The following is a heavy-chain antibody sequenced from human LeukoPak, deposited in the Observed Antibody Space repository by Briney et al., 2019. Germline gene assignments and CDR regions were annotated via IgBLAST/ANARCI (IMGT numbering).Heavy chain of an antibody. D-gene: IGHD3-22*01. J-gene: IGHJ4*02. V-gene: IGHV4-59*08. CDR2: IYYSGST. Sequence: PSETLSLTCTVSGGSISSYYWSWIRQPPGKGLEWIGYIYYSGSTNYNPSLKSRVTISVDTSKNQFSLKLSSVTAADTAVYYCARTYYDSSGYDYWGQGTLVTDSS. CDR3: ARTYYDSSGYDY. CDR1: GGSISSYY.